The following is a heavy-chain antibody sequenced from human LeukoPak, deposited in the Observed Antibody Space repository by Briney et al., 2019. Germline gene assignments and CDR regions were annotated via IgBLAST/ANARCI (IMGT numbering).Heavy chain of an antibody. CDR2: ISSSSSTI. Sequence: LSLTCAVYGGSFSGYYWSWIRQPPGKGLEWVSYISSSSSTIYYADSVKGRFTISRDNAKSSLYLQMNTLRAEDAAVYYCARDRHKYNYDSGGYPPYWGQGTLVTVSS. D-gene: IGHD3-22*01. CDR1: GGSFSGYY. J-gene: IGHJ4*02. CDR3: ARDRHKYNYDSGGYPPY. V-gene: IGHV3-11*04.